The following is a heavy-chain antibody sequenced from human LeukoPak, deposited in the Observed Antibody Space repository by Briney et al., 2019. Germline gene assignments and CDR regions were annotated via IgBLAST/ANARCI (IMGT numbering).Heavy chain of an antibody. CDR2: IYTSGST. J-gene: IGHJ5*02. D-gene: IGHD5-18*01. CDR3: ARDQGYSWSRLWFDP. V-gene: IGHV4-4*09. CDR1: GGSISSYY. Sequence: KPSETLSLTCTVSGGSISSYYWSWIRQPPGKGLEWIGYIYTSGSTNYNPSLKSRVTMSVDTSKNQFSLKLSSVTAADTAVYYCARDQGYSWSRLWFDPWGQGTLVTVSS.